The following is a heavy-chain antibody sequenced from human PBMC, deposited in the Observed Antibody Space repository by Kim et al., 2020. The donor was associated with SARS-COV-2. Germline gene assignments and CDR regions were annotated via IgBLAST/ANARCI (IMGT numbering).Heavy chain of an antibody. V-gene: IGHV3-23*01. D-gene: IGHD3-10*01. J-gene: IGHJ4*02. CDR2: ISGSAGST. CDR1: GFTFSSYA. Sequence: GGSLRLSCAASGFTFSSYAMVWVRQAPGKGLEWVSVISGSAGSTYYADSVKGRFTISGDNSKNTLYLQMNSLRAEDTAVYYCALRTSGGHYFDYWGQGTLVTVSS. CDR3: ALRTSGGHYFDY.